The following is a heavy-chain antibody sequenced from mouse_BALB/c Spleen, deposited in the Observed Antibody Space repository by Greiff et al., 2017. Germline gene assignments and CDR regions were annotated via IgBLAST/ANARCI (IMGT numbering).Heavy chain of an antibody. CDR3: ARDPLSYAMDY. CDR1: GFTFSSYG. Sequence: EVHLVESGGGLVQPGGSLKLSCAASGFTFSSYGMSWVRQTPDKRLELVATINSNGGSTYYPDSVKGRFTISRDNAKNTLYLQMSSLKSEDTAMYYCARDPLSYAMDYWGQGTSVTVSS. D-gene: IGHD2-3*01. J-gene: IGHJ4*01. V-gene: IGHV5-6-3*01. CDR2: INSNGGST.